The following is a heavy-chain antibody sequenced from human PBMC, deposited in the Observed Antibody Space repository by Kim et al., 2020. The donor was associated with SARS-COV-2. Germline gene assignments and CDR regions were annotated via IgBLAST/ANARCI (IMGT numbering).Heavy chain of an antibody. J-gene: IGHJ6*02. CDR3: ASPIAAAPALYYYYGMDV. V-gene: IGHV1-46*01. D-gene: IGHD6-13*01. CDR1: GYTFTSYY. Sequence: ASVKVSCKASGYTFTSYYMHWVRQAPGQGLEWMGIINPSGGSTSYAQKFQGRVTMTRDTSTSTVYMELSSLRSEDTAVYYCASPIAAAPALYYYYGMDVWGQGTTVTVSS. CDR2: INPSGGST.